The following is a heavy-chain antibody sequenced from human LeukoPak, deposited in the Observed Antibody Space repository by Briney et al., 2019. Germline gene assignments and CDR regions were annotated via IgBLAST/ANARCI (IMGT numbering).Heavy chain of an antibody. J-gene: IGHJ4*02. V-gene: IGHV3-23*01. CDR3: ASVRERKTAYDILYYFDY. CDR2: SSGSCGSA. Sequence: GGSLRLSCAASGFTFSRYAMSWVRQAPGKGLKRVSTSSGSCGSAYYADSVKGRFTISRDNSKNTLYLQMNSLRAEDTAVYYCASVRERKTAYDILYYFDYWGQGTLVTVSS. D-gene: IGHD3-9*01. CDR1: GFTFSRYA.